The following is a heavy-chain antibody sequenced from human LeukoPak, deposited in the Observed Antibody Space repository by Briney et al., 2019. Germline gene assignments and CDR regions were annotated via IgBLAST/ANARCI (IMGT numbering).Heavy chain of an antibody. CDR1: GGSFSGYY. CDR3: ARDTDTAMDV. J-gene: IGHJ6*02. Sequence: LSLTCAVYGGSFSGYYWSWIRQPPGKGLEWIGRTQNRANSHITQYAASVNGRFIASRDDSKNSLYLQMNSLKTEDTAVYYCARDTDTAMDVWGQGTTVTVSS. CDR2: TQNRANSHIT. V-gene: IGHV3-72*01.